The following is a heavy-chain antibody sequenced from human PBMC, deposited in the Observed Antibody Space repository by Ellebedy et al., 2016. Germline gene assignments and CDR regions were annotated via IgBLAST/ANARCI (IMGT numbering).Heavy chain of an antibody. Sequence: ASVKVSCXASGYTFTSYYMHWVRQAPGQGLEWMGIINPSGGSTSYAQKFQGRVTMTRDTSTSTVYMELSSLRSEDTAVYYCARGYLTGSVPLRGYFDYWGQGTLVTVSS. D-gene: IGHD6-13*01. J-gene: IGHJ4*02. CDR2: INPSGGST. V-gene: IGHV1-46*01. CDR3: ARGYLTGSVPLRGYFDY. CDR1: GYTFTSYY.